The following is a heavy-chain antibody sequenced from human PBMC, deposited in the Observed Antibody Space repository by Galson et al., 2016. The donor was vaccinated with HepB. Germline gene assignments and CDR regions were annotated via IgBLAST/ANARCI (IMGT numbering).Heavy chain of an antibody. J-gene: IGHJ4*02. CDR2: ISGSGDRT. Sequence: SLRLSCAASGFTFSSYSMSWVRQAPGKGLEWVSAISGSGDRTYYTDSVKGRFTISRDNSKNTLYLQMSSLRAEDTAVYYCTKEGLKSYAQLWGQETLVTVSS. CDR3: TKEGLKSYAQL. CDR1: GFTFSSYS. D-gene: IGHD1-26*01. V-gene: IGHV3-23*01.